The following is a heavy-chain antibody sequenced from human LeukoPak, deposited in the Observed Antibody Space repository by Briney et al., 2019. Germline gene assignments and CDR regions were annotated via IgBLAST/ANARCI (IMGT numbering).Heavy chain of an antibody. D-gene: IGHD4-17*01. CDR2: ISYDGSNK. V-gene: IGHV3-30-3*01. J-gene: IGHJ3*02. Sequence: GGSLRLSCAASGFTFSSYAMHWVRQAPGKGLEWVAVISYDGSNKYYADSVKGRFTISRDNSKNTLYLQMNSLRAEDTAVYYCARYPVTTWAFDIWGQGTMVTVSS. CDR1: GFTFSSYA. CDR3: ARYPVTTWAFDI.